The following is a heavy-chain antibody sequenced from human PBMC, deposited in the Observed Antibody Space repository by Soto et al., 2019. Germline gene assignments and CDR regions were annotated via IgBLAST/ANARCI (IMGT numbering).Heavy chain of an antibody. CDR2: VYYTGTT. Sequence: SETLSLTCSVSNVSIKSSYWNWIRQPPGKGLEWIGFVYYTGTTKYNPSLKSRVTISVDTSKNEFSLKLTSVTTADTAFYFCARDFAGRGPFDPWGQGTLVTVSS. CDR1: NVSIKSSY. D-gene: IGHD1-26*01. CDR3: ARDFAGRGPFDP. V-gene: IGHV4-59*01. J-gene: IGHJ5*01.